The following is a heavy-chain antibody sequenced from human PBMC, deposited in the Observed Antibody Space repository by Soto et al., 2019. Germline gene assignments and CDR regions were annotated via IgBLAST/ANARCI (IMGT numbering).Heavy chain of an antibody. CDR1: EFIFSSYA. V-gene: IGHV3-23*01. CDR3: AKGPIFGVENIYDY. J-gene: IGHJ4*02. D-gene: IGHD3-3*01. CDR2: MSGSGGTS. Sequence: EVQLLESGGRLVEPGESLRLSCAASEFIFSSYAMSWVRQAPGKGLEWVSGMSGSGGTSYYTDSGKGRFTISRDNSKKTLYLQMSSLRVEDTALYYCAKGPIFGVENIYDYWGQGTLVTVSS.